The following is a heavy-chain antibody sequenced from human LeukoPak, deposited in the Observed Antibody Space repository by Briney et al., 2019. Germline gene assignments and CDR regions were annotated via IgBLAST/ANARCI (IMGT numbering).Heavy chain of an antibody. V-gene: IGHV4-39*07. J-gene: IGHJ4*02. CDR1: GGSISSSSYY. CDR2: IYYSGST. Sequence: PSETLSLTCNVSGGSISSSSYYWGWIRQPPGKGLEWIGSIYYSGSTYYNPSLKSRVTISVDTSKNQFSLKLSSVTAADTAVYYCASLSGSYPYYFDYWGQGTLVTVSS. D-gene: IGHD1-26*01. CDR3: ASLSGSYPYYFDY.